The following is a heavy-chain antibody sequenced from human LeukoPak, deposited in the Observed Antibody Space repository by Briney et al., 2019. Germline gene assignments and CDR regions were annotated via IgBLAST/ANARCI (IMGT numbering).Heavy chain of an antibody. D-gene: IGHD6-6*01. V-gene: IGHV4-31*03. CDR3: ARARSDWRQLELFDY. Sequence: SETLSLTCTVSGGSISSGGYYWSWIRQHPGKGLEWIGYIYYSGSTYYNPSLKSRVTISVDTSKNQFSLKLSSVTAADTAVYYCARARSDWRQLELFDYWGQGTLVTVYS. J-gene: IGHJ4*02. CDR2: IYYSGST. CDR1: GGSISSGGYY.